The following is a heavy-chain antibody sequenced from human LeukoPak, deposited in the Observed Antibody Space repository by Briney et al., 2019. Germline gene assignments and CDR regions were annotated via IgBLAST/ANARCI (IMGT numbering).Heavy chain of an antibody. Sequence: GGSLRLSCAASGITFGSYGMSWVRQAPGKGLEWVSSISSTGGTTYYADSVKGRFTISRDNSKNTLYLQMNSLRAEDTAVYYCAKPGTPILTGYYYFDYWGQGTLVTVSS. CDR1: GITFGSYG. CDR2: ISSTGGTT. CDR3: AKPGTPILTGYYYFDY. D-gene: IGHD3-9*01. V-gene: IGHV3-23*01. J-gene: IGHJ4*02.